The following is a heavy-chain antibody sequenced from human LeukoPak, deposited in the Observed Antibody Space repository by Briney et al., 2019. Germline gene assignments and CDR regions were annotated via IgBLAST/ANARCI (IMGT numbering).Heavy chain of an antibody. V-gene: IGHV4-34*01. J-gene: IGHJ1*01. CDR2: IKHSGST. CDR3: ARGIGIAVAGIAEYFQH. CDR1: GGSFSGYY. Sequence: SETLSLTCAVYGGSFSGYYWSWIRQPPGKGLEWIGEIKHSGSTNYNPSLKSRVTISVDTSKNQFSLKLSSVTAADTAVYYCARGIGIAVAGIAEYFQHWGQGTLVTVSS. D-gene: IGHD6-19*01.